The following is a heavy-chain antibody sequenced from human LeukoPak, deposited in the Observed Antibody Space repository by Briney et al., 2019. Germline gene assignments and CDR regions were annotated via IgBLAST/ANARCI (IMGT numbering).Heavy chain of an antibody. J-gene: IGHJ4*02. Sequence: PGRSLRLSCAASGFTFSSYGMHWVRQAPDKGLEWVAVISYDGSNKYYADSVKGRFTISRDNSKNTLYLQMNSLRAEDTAVYYCARDRCTNGVCYSDYWGQGTLVTVSS. V-gene: IGHV3-30*03. CDR1: GFTFSSYG. D-gene: IGHD2-8*01. CDR3: ARDRCTNGVCYSDY. CDR2: ISYDGSNK.